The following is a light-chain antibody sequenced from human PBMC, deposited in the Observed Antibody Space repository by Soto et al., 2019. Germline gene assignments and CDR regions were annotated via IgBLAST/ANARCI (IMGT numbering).Light chain of an antibody. CDR3: QQYNNWPDS. CDR2: TTS. J-gene: IGKJ4*01. V-gene: IGKV3-15*01. CDR1: QSVGRN. Sequence: EIVMQQSPGTLSVSPGERVTLSCRPSQSVGRNLAWYQQKPGQAPRLLIYTTSTRAPGIPARFSGSGSGTEFTLTISSLQSEDVAVYYCQQYNNWPDSFGGGTKVDI.